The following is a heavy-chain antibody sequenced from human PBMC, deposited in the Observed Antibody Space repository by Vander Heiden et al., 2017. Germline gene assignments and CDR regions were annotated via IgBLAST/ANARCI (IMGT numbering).Heavy chain of an antibody. CDR1: GFTFSSYG. Sequence: QVQLVESGGGVVQPGRSLRLPWAASGFTFSSYGMHWVRQAPGKGLEWVAVISYDGSNKYYADSVKGRFTISRDNSKNTLYLQMNSLRAEDTAVYYCAKDLTGATDYFDYWGQGTLVTVSS. D-gene: IGHD1-26*01. CDR2: ISYDGSNK. V-gene: IGHV3-30*18. J-gene: IGHJ4*02. CDR3: AKDLTGATDYFDY.